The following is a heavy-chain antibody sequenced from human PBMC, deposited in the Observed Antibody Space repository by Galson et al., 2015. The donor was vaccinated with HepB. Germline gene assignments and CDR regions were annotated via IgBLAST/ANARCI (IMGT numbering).Heavy chain of an antibody. CDR2: ISSTGTTI. V-gene: IGHV3-48*02. CDR1: GLIFSTYT. Sequence: SLRLSCAASGLIFSTYTFNWVRRAPGKDLEGISYISSTGTTIYYADSVKGRFTISRDNAENSLSLQMSSLRDEDTAVYYCVRVAIDTTIFRGYWYFDLWGRGTLVTVSS. CDR3: VRVAIDTTIFRGYWYFDL. J-gene: IGHJ2*01. D-gene: IGHD5-18*01.